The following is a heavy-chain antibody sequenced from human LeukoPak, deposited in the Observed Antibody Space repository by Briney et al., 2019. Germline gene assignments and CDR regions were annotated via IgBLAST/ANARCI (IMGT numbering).Heavy chain of an antibody. J-gene: IGHJ3*02. CDR2: ISSSGNYI. Sequence: GGSLRLSCVVSGFTFSRDWMGWVRQAPGKGLEWVSSISSSGNYISYADSVKGRFTISRDNAKNSLSLQMNSLRAEDTAVFYCSRTGYFDIWDQGTMVTVSS. V-gene: IGHV3-21*01. D-gene: IGHD2-15*01. CDR3: SRTGYFDI. CDR1: GFTFSRDW.